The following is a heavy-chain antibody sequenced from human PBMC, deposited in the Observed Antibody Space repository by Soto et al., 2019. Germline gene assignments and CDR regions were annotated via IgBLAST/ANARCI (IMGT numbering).Heavy chain of an antibody. V-gene: IGHV3-30-3*01. CDR1: GFTFSSYE. CDR3: ARGSDY. J-gene: IGHJ4*02. Sequence: QVQLVESGGGVVQPGRSLRLSCAASGFTFSSYETHWVRQAPGKGLEWVAVISYDGSKKYYADSVKGRFSISRDNSKKMVSLQMNSLRVDYMAVYYCARGSDYWGQGTLVTVSS. CDR2: ISYDGSKK.